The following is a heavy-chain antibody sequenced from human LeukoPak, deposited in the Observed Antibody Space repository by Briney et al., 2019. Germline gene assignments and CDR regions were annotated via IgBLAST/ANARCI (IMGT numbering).Heavy chain of an antibody. CDR2: ISYDGSNK. J-gene: IGHJ3*02. CDR3: ARDKDDAFDI. V-gene: IGHV3-30*04. CDR1: GFTFSSYA. Sequence: QAGGSLRLSCAASGFTFSSYAMHWVRQAPGKGLEWVAVISYDGSNKYYADSVKGRFTISRDNSKNTLYLQMNSLRAEDTAVYYCARDKDDAFDIWGQGTMVTVSS.